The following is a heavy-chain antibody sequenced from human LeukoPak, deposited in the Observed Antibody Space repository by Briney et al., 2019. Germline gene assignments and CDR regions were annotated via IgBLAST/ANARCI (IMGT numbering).Heavy chain of an antibody. J-gene: IGHJ4*02. D-gene: IGHD1-26*01. Sequence: GGSLRLSCAASGFTFSSYAMSWVRQAPGKGLEWVSAISGSGGSTYYADSVKGRFTISRDNPKNTLYLQMNSLRAEDTAVYYCAKAFYSGSYYGGDYFDYWGQGTLVTVSS. CDR1: GFTFSSYA. V-gene: IGHV3-23*01. CDR3: AKAFYSGSYYGGDYFDY. CDR2: ISGSGGST.